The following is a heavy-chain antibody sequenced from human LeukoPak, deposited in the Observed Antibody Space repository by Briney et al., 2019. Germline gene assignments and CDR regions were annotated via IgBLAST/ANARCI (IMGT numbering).Heavy chain of an antibody. CDR2: IYTSGST. CDR3: ARDGDYYDSTGYYYGFDPY. J-gene: IGHJ4*02. D-gene: IGHD3-22*01. CDR1: GGSISSYY. Sequence: SETLSLTCTVSGGSISSYYWSWIRQPAGKGLEWIGRIYTSGSTNYNPSLKSRVTMSVDTSKNQFSLKLSSVTAADTAVYYCARDGDYYDSTGYYYGFDPYWGQGTLVTVSS. V-gene: IGHV4-4*07.